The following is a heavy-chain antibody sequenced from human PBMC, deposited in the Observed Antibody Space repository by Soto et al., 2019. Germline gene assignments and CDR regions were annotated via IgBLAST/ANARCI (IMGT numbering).Heavy chain of an antibody. D-gene: IGHD2-15*01. CDR1: GGSFSGYY. V-gene: IGHV4-34*01. J-gene: IGHJ4*02. CDR2: INHSGST. Sequence: SETLSLTCAVYGGSFSGYYWSWIRQPPGKGLEWIGEINHSGSTYYNPSLKSRVTISVDTSKNQFSLKLSSVTAADTAVYYCARQGDCSGGSCYGYWGQGTLVTVSS. CDR3: ARQGDCSGGSCYGY.